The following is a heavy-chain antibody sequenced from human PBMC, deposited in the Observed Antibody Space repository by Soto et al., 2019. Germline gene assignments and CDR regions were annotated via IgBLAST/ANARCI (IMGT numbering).Heavy chain of an antibody. J-gene: IGHJ4*02. V-gene: IGHV1-18*04. CDR1: GYTFLDYG. CDR2: IGFYHTHT. CDR3: VIPDGRISLDQ. Sequence: QIHMVQSAAEVKVPGASVKVSCKTSGYTFLDYGIDWVRQAPGHDFQWMAWIGFYHTHTKYAPQFQDGVTINSDTATRTVSMELRSLRSDDTATYYCVIPDGRISLDQWGPGTRITVSS. D-gene: IGHD1-26*01.